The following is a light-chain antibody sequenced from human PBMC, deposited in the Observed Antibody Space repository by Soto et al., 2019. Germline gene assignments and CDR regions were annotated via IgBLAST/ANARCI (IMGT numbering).Light chain of an antibody. CDR3: QQRSNCSPA. CDR1: QSVSSY. CDR2: DAS. Sequence: IVSIHTRATQSLHHGASATLYCRASQSVSSYLAWYQQKPGQAPRLLIYDASSWATGIPARFSGSGSGTDFTLTISSLEPEDFAIYYCQQRSNCSPAFGGGTKVDI. V-gene: IGKV3-11*01. J-gene: IGKJ4*02.